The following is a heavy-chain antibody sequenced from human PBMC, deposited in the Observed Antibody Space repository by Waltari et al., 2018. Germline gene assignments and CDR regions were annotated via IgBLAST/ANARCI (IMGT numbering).Heavy chain of an antibody. CDR2: INAGNGNT. Sequence: QVQLVQSGAEVKKPGASVKVSCKASGYTFTSYAMHWVRQAPGQRLEWMGWINAGNGNTKYSQKCQGRVTITRDTSASTAYMELSSLRSEDTAVYYCARVLHCSGGSCYLGYFQHWGQGTLVTVSS. J-gene: IGHJ1*01. CDR3: ARVLHCSGGSCYLGYFQH. D-gene: IGHD2-15*01. V-gene: IGHV1-3*01. CDR1: GYTFTSYA.